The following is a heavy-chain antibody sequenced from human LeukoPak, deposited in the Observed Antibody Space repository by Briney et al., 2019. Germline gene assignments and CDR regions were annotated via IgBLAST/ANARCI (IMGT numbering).Heavy chain of an antibody. Sequence: GGSLRLSCAASGSTFSTCWIHWFRQPPGRGLVWFSRINSDGSTTTYADSVKGRFTISRDNAKNTLYLQMTSLRAEDTAVYYCARPNSYDTSGYYIWGEGALVTVSS. D-gene: IGHD3-22*01. V-gene: IGHV3-74*01. J-gene: IGHJ4*02. CDR3: ARPNSYDTSGYYI. CDR1: GSTFSTCW. CDR2: INSDGSTT.